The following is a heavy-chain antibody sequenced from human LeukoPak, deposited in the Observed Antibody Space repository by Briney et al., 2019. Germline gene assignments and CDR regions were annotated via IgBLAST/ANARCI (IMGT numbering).Heavy chain of an antibody. V-gene: IGHV4-34*01. Sequence: SSETLSLTCAVYGGSFSGYYWSWIRQPPGKGLEWIGEINHSGSTNYNPSLKSRVTISVDTSKNQFSLKLSSVTAADTAVYYCARGPNYDYVWGSYRYTPRYFDYWGQGTLVTVSS. CDR1: GGSFSGYY. D-gene: IGHD3-16*02. CDR3: ARGPNYDYVWGSYRYTPRYFDY. CDR2: INHSGST. J-gene: IGHJ4*02.